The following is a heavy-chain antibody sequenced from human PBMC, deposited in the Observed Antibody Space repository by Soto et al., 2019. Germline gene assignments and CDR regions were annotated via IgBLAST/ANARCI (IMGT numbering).Heavy chain of an antibody. CDR3: AREGDYGT. Sequence: QVQLQESGPGLVKPSQTLSLTCTVSGGSISSGGYYWSWIRQHPGKGLEWVGYIYYSGSTSYTPSPKSRVTIAVDTSKNQFSLKLSSVPAADTAVYYCAREGDYGTWGQGTMVTVSS. V-gene: IGHV4-31*03. CDR2: IYYSGST. CDR1: GGSISSGGYY. J-gene: IGHJ3*01. D-gene: IGHD4-17*01.